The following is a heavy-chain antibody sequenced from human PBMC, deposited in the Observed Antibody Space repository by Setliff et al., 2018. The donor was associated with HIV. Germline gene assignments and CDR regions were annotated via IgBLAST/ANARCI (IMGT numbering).Heavy chain of an antibody. Sequence: PSETLSLTCTVSGGSISSSSYYWGWIRQPPGKGLEWIGNIFYSGHTYYNPSLRSRVTISVDTSKNQFSLNLRSVTAADTAVYYCYYYDSSGYPEYWGQGTLVTVSS. CDR2: IFYSGHT. CDR3: YYYDSSGYPEY. D-gene: IGHD3-22*01. CDR1: GGSISSSSYY. J-gene: IGHJ1*01. V-gene: IGHV4-39*01.